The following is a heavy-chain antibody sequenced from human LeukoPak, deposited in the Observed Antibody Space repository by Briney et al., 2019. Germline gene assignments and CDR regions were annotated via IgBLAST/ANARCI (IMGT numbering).Heavy chain of an antibody. CDR3: ARGQRGDTAMVGYYMDV. D-gene: IGHD5-18*01. CDR1: GFTFSSYA. CDR2: ISGSGGST. J-gene: IGHJ6*03. V-gene: IGHV3-23*01. Sequence: GGSLRLSCAASGFTFSSYAMSWVRQAPGKGLEWVSAISGSGGSTYYADSVKGRFTISRDNSKNTLYLQMNSLRAEDTAVYYCARGQRGDTAMVGYYMDVWGKGTTVTVSS.